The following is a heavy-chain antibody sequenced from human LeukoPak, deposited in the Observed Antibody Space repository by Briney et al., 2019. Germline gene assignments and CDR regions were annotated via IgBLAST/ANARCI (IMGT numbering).Heavy chain of an antibody. CDR2: ISAYNGNT. CDR1: GYTFTSYG. D-gene: IGHD3-10*01. J-gene: IGHJ3*02. Sequence: ASVKVSCKASGYTFTSYGISWVRQAPGQGLEWMGWISAYNGNTNYAQKLQGRVTMTTDTSTSTAYMELRSLRSDDTAVYYCARDWRALWFGTLDAFDIWGQGTMVTVSS. CDR3: ARDWRALWFGTLDAFDI. V-gene: IGHV1-18*01.